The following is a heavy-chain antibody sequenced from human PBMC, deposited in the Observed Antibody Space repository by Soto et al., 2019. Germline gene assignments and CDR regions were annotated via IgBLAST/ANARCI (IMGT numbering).Heavy chain of an antibody. CDR3: ARAEPFPYCTNGVCYTHYYYGMDV. CDR1: GYTFTSYG. J-gene: IGHJ6*02. CDR2: ISAYNGNT. V-gene: IGHV1-18*01. D-gene: IGHD2-8*01. Sequence: ASVKVSCKASGYTFTSYGISWVRQAPGQGLEWMGWISAYNGNTNYAQKLQGRVTMTRDTSTSTAYMELSSLRSEDTAVYYCARAEPFPYCTNGVCYTHYYYGMDVWGQGTTVTVSS.